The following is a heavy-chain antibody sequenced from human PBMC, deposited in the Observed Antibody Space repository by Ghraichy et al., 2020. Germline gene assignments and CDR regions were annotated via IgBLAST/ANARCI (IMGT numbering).Heavy chain of an antibody. D-gene: IGHD5-12*01. J-gene: IGHJ6*02. Sequence: SVKVSCKASGGTFISYTISWVRQAPGQGLEWMGRIIPILGIANYAQKFQGRVTITAVKSTSTAYMELSSLRSEDTAVYYCARGGTNVDIVAGPGVRKYGMDVWGQGTTVTVSS. V-gene: IGHV1-69*02. CDR2: IIPILGIA. CDR3: ARGGTNVDIVAGPGVRKYGMDV. CDR1: GGTFISYT.